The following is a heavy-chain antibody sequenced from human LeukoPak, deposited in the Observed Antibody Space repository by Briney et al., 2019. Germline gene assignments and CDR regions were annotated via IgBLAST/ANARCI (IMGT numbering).Heavy chain of an antibody. V-gene: IGHV4-34*01. D-gene: IGHD1-20*01. J-gene: IGHJ4*02. CDR1: GGSFSGYY. CDR3: ARANYNWNYWDY. Sequence: SETLSLSCAVYGGSFSGYYWSWIRQPSGKGLEWIGEINHSGSTNYNPSLKSRVTVSVDTSKNQFSLKLSSVTAADTAVYYCARANYNWNYWDYWGQGTLVTVSS. CDR2: INHSGST.